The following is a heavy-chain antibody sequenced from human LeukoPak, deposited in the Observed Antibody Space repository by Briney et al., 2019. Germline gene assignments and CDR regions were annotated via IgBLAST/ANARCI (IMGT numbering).Heavy chain of an antibody. J-gene: IGHJ5*02. Sequence: SETLSLTCAVYGGSFSGYCWSWIRQPPGKGLEWIGEINHSGSTNYNPSLKSRVTISVDTSKNQFSLKLSTVTAADTAVYYCARSKREDIVVVPAAIGVGWFDPWGQGTLVTVSS. V-gene: IGHV4-34*01. CDR2: INHSGST. CDR3: ARSKREDIVVVPAAIGVGWFDP. D-gene: IGHD2-2*02. CDR1: GGSFSGYC.